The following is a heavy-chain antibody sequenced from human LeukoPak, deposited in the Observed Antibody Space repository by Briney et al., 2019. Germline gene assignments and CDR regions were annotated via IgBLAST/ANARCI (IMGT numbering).Heavy chain of an antibody. CDR1: GFTFSSYA. Sequence: GGSLRLSCAATGFTFSSYAMSWVRQAPGKGLEWVSSISGSGDSTYYADSVKGRFTISRDNSKNTLSLQMNSLRAEDTAVYYCAKERLNGDYGHWFDPWGQGTLVTVSS. CDR2: ISGSGDST. D-gene: IGHD4-17*01. J-gene: IGHJ5*02. CDR3: AKERLNGDYGHWFDP. V-gene: IGHV3-23*01.